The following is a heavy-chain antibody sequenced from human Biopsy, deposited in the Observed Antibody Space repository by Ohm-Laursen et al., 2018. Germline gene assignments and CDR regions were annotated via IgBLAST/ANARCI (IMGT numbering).Heavy chain of an antibody. J-gene: IGHJ5*02. Sequence: SQTLSLTCTVSGGSISSGGSYWSWIRQRPGKGLEWIGYIFSSANTYYNPSLKNLITISGDTSKNQFSLKLNSVTAADTAVYYCARGDYFDSNGYFWFDPWGQGTLVIVSS. V-gene: IGHV4-31*01. CDR3: ARGDYFDSNGYFWFDP. D-gene: IGHD3-22*01. CDR2: IFSSANT. CDR1: GGSISSGGSY.